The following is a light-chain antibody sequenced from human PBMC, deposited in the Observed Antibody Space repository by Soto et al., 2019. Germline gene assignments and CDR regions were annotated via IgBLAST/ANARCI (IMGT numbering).Light chain of an antibody. V-gene: IGKV3-15*01. Sequence: EIVMTQSPATLSVSPGERATLSCRASQSVSSNLAWYQQKPGQAPRLLIYGASTRATGIPARFSGSGSGTEFPLTISSLQSEDFAVYYCQQYNNWPPVFGPGTKVDIK. J-gene: IGKJ3*01. CDR3: QQYNNWPPV. CDR1: QSVSSN. CDR2: GAS.